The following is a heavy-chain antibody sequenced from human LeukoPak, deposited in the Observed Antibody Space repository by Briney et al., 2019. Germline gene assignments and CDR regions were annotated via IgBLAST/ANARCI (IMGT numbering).Heavy chain of an antibody. CDR1: GFTFSSYD. D-gene: IGHD5-24*01. Sequence: GGSLRLYCAASGFTFSSYDMHWVRQPTGEGLQWISGIGSGGDTYYAGSVKGRFTISRENAKNSLYLQMNSLRAGDTAVYFCARGANLGFDPWGQGTLVTVSS. CDR2: IGSGGDT. J-gene: IGHJ5*02. V-gene: IGHV3-13*04. CDR3: ARGANLGFDP.